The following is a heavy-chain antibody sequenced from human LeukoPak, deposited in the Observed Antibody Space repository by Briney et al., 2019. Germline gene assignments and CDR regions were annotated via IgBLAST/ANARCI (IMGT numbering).Heavy chain of an antibody. J-gene: IGHJ5*02. Sequence: SVKGRFTISRDNSKNILFLQMNSLRAEDTAVYYCATTQWLEGVDWFDPWGQGTLVTVSS. D-gene: IGHD6-19*01. V-gene: IGHV3-30*10. CDR3: ATTQWLEGVDWFDP.